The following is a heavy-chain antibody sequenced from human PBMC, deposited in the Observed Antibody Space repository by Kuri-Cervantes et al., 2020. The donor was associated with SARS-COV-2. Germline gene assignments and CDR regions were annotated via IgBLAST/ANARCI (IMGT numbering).Heavy chain of an antibody. J-gene: IGHJ6*02. D-gene: IGHD3-10*01. Sequence: ASVKVSCKASGYTFSDYYMYWVRQAPGQGLEWMGWINPNSGGTNYAQKFQGWVTMTRDTSSTGYMELSRLRSDDTAVYYCARGMVRGLIQSYYYGMDVWG. CDR3: ARGMVRGLIQSYYYGMDV. V-gene: IGHV1-2*04. CDR2: INPNSGGT. CDR1: GYTFSDYY.